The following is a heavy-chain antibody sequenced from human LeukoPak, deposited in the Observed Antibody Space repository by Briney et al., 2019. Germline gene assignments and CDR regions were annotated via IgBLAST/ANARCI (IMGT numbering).Heavy chain of an antibody. D-gene: IGHD3/OR15-3a*01. V-gene: IGHV4-30-2*01. J-gene: IGHJ6*02. CDR2: IYHSGST. Sequence: PSETPSLTCAVSGGSISSGGYSWSWIRQPPGKGLEWIGYIYHSGSTYYNPSLKSRVTISVDRSKNQFSLKLSSVTAADTAVYYCARLLSGLGYGMDVWGQGTTVTVSS. CDR1: GGSISSGGYS. CDR3: ARLLSGLGYGMDV.